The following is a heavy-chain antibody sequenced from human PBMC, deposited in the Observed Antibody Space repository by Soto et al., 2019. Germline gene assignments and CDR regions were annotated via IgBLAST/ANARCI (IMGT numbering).Heavy chain of an antibody. CDR2: INHSGST. Sequence: NPSETLSLTCAVYGGSFSGYYWSWIRQPPGKGLEWIGEINHSGSTNYNPSLKSRVTISVDTSKNQFSLKLSSVTAADTAVYYCARGDIVVVPAAIYYYYYGMDVWGQGTTVTVSS. V-gene: IGHV4-34*01. J-gene: IGHJ6*02. D-gene: IGHD2-2*01. CDR3: ARGDIVVVPAAIYYYYYGMDV. CDR1: GGSFSGYY.